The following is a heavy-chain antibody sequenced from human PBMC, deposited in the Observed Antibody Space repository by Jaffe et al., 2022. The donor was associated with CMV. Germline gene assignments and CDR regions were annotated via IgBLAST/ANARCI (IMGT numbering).Heavy chain of an antibody. CDR3: ARARKMLNYSNGRGAWFDP. Sequence: QVQLQQWGAGLLKPSETLSLTCAVYGGSFSGYYWSWIRQPPGKGLEWIGEINHSGSTNYNPSLKSRVTISVDTSKNQFSLKLSSVTAADTAVYYCARARKMLNYSNGRGAWFDPWGQGTLVTVSS. V-gene: IGHV4-34*01. D-gene: IGHD4-4*01. J-gene: IGHJ5*02. CDR1: GGSFSGYY. CDR2: INHSGST.